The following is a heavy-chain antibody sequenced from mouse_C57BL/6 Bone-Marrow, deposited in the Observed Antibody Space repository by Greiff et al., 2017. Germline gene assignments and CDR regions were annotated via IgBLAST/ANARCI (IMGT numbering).Heavy chain of an antibody. J-gene: IGHJ2*01. Sequence: QVQLQQPGAELVRPGTSVKLSCKASGYTFTSYWMHWVKQRPGQGLEWIGVIDPSDSYTNYNQKFKGKATLTVDPSSSTAYMQLSSLTSEDSAVYYCARAQDWGQGTTLTVSS. V-gene: IGHV1-59*01. CDR1: GYTFTSYW. CDR3: ARAQD. CDR2: IDPSDSYT.